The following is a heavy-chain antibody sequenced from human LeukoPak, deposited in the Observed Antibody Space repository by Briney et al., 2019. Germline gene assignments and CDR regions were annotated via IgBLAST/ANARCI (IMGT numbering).Heavy chain of an antibody. Sequence: SETLSLTCAVYGGSFSGYYWTWIRQAPGKGLEWIGEINPSGRISYKSSLKSRLTISVDASKNQFSLNLRSLTAADTAVYYCARGRHEVSMIVVVMAAVSYYLDVWGKGTTVTVS. CDR3: ARGRHEVSMIVVVMAAVSYYLDV. J-gene: IGHJ6*03. CDR2: INPSGRI. CDR1: GGSFSGYY. V-gene: IGHV4-34*01. D-gene: IGHD3-22*01.